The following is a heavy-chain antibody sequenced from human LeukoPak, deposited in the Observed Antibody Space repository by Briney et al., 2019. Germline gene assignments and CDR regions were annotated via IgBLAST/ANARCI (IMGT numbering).Heavy chain of an antibody. D-gene: IGHD3-16*01. CDR1: GGTFSSYA. Sequence: ASVKVSCKASGGTFSSYAISWVRQAPGQGLEWMGGIIPIFGTANYAQKFQGRVTITADKSTSTAYMELSSLRSEDTAVYYCAREITFGGVRNGMDVWGQGTTVTVSS. CDR3: AREITFGGVRNGMDV. V-gene: IGHV1-69*06. J-gene: IGHJ6*02. CDR2: IIPIFGTA.